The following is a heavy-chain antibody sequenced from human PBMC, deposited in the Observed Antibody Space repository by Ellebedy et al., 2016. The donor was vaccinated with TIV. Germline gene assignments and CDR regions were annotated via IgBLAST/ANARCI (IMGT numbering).Heavy chain of an antibody. CDR3: ATYLVVAGYFDY. J-gene: IGHJ4*02. Sequence: AASVKVSCKASGGTFSSYAISWVRQAPGQGLEWMGGIIPIFGTANYAQKFQGRVTITADESTSTAYMELSSLRSEDTAVYYCATYLVVAGYFDYWGQGTLVTVSS. D-gene: IGHD2-15*01. CDR2: IIPIFGTA. V-gene: IGHV1-69*13. CDR1: GGTFSSYA.